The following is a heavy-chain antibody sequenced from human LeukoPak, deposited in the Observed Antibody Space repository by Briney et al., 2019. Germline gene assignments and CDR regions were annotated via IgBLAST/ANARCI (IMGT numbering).Heavy chain of an antibody. J-gene: IGHJ4*02. CDR2: INPNSGGT. V-gene: IGHV1-2*02. CDR3: ARVRKYGDYYVGYYFDY. CDR1: GYAFTGYY. D-gene: IGHD4-17*01. Sequence: ASVKVSCKASGYAFTGYYMHWVRQAPGQGLEWMGWINPNSGGTNYAQKFQGRVTMTRDTSISTAYMELSRLRSDDTAVYYCARVRKYGDYYVGYYFDYWGQGTLVTVSS.